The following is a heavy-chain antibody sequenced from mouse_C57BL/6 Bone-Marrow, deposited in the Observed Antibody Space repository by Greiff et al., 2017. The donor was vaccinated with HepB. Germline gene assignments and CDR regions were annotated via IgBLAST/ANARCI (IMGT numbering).Heavy chain of an antibody. CDR1: GFTFSSYG. Sequence: EVQLVESGGDLVKPGGSLKLSCAASGFTFSSYGMSWVRQTPDKRLEWVATISSGGSYTSYPDSVKGRFTISRDNAKNTLYLQMSSLKSEDTAMYYCARFTGNYAMDYWGQGTSVTVSS. CDR2: ISSGGSYT. D-gene: IGHD1-1*01. CDR3: ARFTGNYAMDY. V-gene: IGHV5-6*01. J-gene: IGHJ4*01.